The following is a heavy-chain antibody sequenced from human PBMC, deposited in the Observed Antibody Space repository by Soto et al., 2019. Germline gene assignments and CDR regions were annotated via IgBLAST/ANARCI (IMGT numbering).Heavy chain of an antibody. Sequence: SETLSLTCTVSGGSISSYYWSWIRQPPGKGLEWIGYIYYSGSTNYNPSLKSRVTISVDTSKNQFSLKLSSVTAEDTAVYYCARGILDILLVPAFTAPLYFDSWGQGSRVTVSS. J-gene: IGHJ4*02. CDR2: IYYSGST. D-gene: IGHD2-2*03. V-gene: IGHV4-59*01. CDR1: GGSISSYY. CDR3: ARGILDILLVPAFTAPLYFDS.